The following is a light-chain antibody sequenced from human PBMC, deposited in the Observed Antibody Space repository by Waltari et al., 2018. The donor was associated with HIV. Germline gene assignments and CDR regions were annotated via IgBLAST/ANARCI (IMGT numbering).Light chain of an antibody. V-gene: IGKV1-39*01. CDR2: AAS. CDR1: QSISVY. Sequence: DIQMTQSPSSLSASVGDRVSISCRASQSISVYLNWYQQRPGEAPRLLIYAASSLQSRVPTRFSGSRSGSDFTLTISALQPEDSATYFCQQSFSAPWTFGRGTKVEIK. J-gene: IGKJ1*01. CDR3: QQSFSAPWT.